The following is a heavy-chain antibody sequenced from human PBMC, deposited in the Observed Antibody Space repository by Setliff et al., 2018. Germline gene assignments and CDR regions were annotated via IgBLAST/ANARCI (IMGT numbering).Heavy chain of an antibody. D-gene: IGHD5-12*01. V-gene: IGHV1-18*01. CDR2: ISPYNEKT. Sequence: GASVKVSCKTSGYNFITFGISWVRQAPGQGLEWMGWISPYNEKTNYAEKFQGRVTMSTDTSTTRVYMEVAILRSDDTAVYYCVRGPGPSVVVAMPFDRWGQGTLVTVSS. J-gene: IGHJ4*02. CDR3: VRGPGPSVVVAMPFDR. CDR1: GYNFITFG.